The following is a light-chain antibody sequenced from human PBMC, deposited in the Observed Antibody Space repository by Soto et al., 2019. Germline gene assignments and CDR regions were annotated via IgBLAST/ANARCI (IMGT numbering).Light chain of an antibody. Sequence: EIVLTQSPATLSLSPGERATLSCRASQSVSSYLAWYQQKAGQAPRLLIYDASNRATGIPARFSGSGSGTDCTLTISSLAPEDFAVYFCQHRSNWPLTFGKGTRLEIK. CDR2: DAS. CDR3: QHRSNWPLT. J-gene: IGKJ5*01. CDR1: QSVSSY. V-gene: IGKV3-11*01.